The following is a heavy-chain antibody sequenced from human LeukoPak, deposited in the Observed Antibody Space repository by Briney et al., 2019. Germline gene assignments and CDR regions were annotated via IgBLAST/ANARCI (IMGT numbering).Heavy chain of an antibody. J-gene: IGHJ4*02. CDR2: IYSSEIT. D-gene: IGHD3-16*01. Sequence: PSETLSLTCTVSGGSISSDYWSWIRQPAGEGLEWIGRIYSSEITNYNPSLKSRVTMSIDTSKNQISLNLTSVTAADTAVYYCARAPTREGGVALFDCWGQGTLVTVSS. CDR3: ARAPTREGGVALFDC. CDR1: GGSISSDY. V-gene: IGHV4-4*07.